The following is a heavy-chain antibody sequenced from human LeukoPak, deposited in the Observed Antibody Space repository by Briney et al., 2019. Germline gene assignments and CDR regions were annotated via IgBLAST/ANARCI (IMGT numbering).Heavy chain of an antibody. Sequence: DPGGSLRLSCAASGFTFSSYWMHWVRQAPGKGLVWVSRISSDGSSTSYAGSVKGRFTISRDNAKNTLYLQMNSLRAEDTAVYYCARSMIFPPDSFDYWGQGTLVTVSS. V-gene: IGHV3-74*01. CDR1: GFTFSSYW. CDR2: ISSDGSST. CDR3: ARSMIFPPDSFDY. D-gene: IGHD3-22*01. J-gene: IGHJ4*02.